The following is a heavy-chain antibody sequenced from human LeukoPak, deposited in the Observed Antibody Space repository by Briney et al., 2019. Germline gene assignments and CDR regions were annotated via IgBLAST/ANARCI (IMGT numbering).Heavy chain of an antibody. D-gene: IGHD5-12*01. CDR2: INSDGSST. V-gene: IGHV3-23*01. Sequence: GGSLRLSCAASGFTFSSYAMSWVRQAPGKGLEWVSRINSDGSSTSYADSVKGRFSISRDNSKNMMYLQLNSLRAEDTAVYYCVRDQVINDGYNGYNYASFDYWGQGTLVTVSS. CDR1: GFTFSSYA. J-gene: IGHJ4*02. CDR3: VRDQVINDGYNGYNYASFDY.